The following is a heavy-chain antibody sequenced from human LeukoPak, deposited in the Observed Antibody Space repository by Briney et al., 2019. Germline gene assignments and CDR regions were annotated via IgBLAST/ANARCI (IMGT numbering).Heavy chain of an antibody. Sequence: GGSLRLSCAASGFTFNYYNMNWVRQAPGKALEWVSSITSSGAYIFYADSVRGRFTISRDNAKDSLYLQMNSLGPEDTAVYYCARDPYSGNYGNYYYYYMDVWGKGTTVTISS. J-gene: IGHJ6*03. V-gene: IGHV3-21*01. CDR2: ITSSGAYI. D-gene: IGHD1-26*01. CDR3: ARDPYSGNYGNYYYYYMDV. CDR1: GFTFNYYN.